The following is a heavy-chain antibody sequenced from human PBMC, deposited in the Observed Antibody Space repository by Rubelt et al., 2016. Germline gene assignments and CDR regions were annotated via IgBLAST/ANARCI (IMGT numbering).Heavy chain of an antibody. CDR2: IDPSDSST. CDR3: ARPYCTGGICSLLFDY. V-gene: IGHV5-10-1*01. Sequence: GKGLEWMGRIDPSDSSTNYSPSFQGHVTISTDRSISTAYLQWNSLKASDTAMYYCARPYCTGGICSLLFDYWGQGTLVTVSS. D-gene: IGHD2-8*02. J-gene: IGHJ4*02.